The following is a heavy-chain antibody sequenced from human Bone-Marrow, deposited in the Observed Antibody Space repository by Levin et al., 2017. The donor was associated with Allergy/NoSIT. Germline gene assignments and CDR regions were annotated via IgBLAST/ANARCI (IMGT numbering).Heavy chain of an antibody. CDR1: GYTFTSYY. J-gene: IGHJ4*02. Sequence: ASVKVSCKASGYTFTSYYIHWLRQAPGQGLEWMGLINPSGNSANYAQKFRGRVTMTRDTSTSTVYMELSSLRSEDTAVYYCAKDDLVALYDPTYYFDLWGQGTLVTVSS. V-gene: IGHV1-46*03. CDR3: AKDDLVALYDPTYYFDL. CDR2: INPSGNSA. D-gene: IGHD5-12*01.